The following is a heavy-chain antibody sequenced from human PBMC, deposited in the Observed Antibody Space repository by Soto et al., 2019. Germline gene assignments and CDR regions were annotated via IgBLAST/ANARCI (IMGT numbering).Heavy chain of an antibody. J-gene: IGHJ4*02. V-gene: IGHV3-21*01. D-gene: IGHD2-15*01. Sequence: EVQLVESGGGLVKPGGSLRLSCAASGFTFSSYSMNWVRQAPGKGLEWVSSISSSTGYMYYADSVKGRFTISRDNAKSSLYLQMSGLRAVDTGVCYCARVFSDGSYFVWWGQGTLVTVSS. CDR3: ARVFSDGSYFVW. CDR1: GFTFSSYS. CDR2: ISSSTGYM.